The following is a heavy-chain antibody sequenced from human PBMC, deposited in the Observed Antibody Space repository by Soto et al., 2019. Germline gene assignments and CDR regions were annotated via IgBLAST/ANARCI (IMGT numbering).Heavy chain of an antibody. D-gene: IGHD3-3*01. CDR3: ARDDFWSGYYTKSFDY. Sequence: ASVKVSCKASGYTFTSYAMHWVRQAPGQRLEWMGWINADNGNTKYAQKFQGRVTMTTDTSTSTAYMELRSLRSDDTAVYYCARDDFWSGYYTKSFDYWGQGTLVTVSS. CDR2: INADNGNT. CDR1: GYTFTSYA. V-gene: IGHV1-3*01. J-gene: IGHJ4*02.